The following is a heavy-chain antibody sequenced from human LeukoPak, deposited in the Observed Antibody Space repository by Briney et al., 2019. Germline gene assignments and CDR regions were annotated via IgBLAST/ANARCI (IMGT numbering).Heavy chain of an antibody. J-gene: IGHJ6*02. D-gene: IGHD3-22*01. V-gene: IGHV3-74*01. CDR1: GFTFSSHA. CDR3: AREPPYYDSSGLYYYYGMDV. Sequence: GGSLGLSCAASGFTFSSHAMSWVRQAPGKGLVWVSRINSDGSSTSYADSVKGRFTISRDNAKNTLYLQMNSLRAEDTAVYYCAREPPYYDSSGLYYYYGMDVWGQGTTVTVSS. CDR2: INSDGSST.